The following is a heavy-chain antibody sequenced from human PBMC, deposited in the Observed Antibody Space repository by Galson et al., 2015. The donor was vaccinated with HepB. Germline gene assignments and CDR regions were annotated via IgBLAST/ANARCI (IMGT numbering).Heavy chain of an antibody. V-gene: IGHV3-30*04. Sequence: CAASGFTFSSYAMHWVRQAPGKGLEWVAVISYDGSNKYYADSVKGRFTISRDNSKNTLYLQMNSLRAEDTAVYYCARDSQIQYYDSSGYPVGFDYWGQGTLVTVSS. J-gene: IGHJ4*02. CDR3: ARDSQIQYYDSSGYPVGFDY. CDR1: GFTFSSYA. CDR2: ISYDGSNK. D-gene: IGHD3-22*01.